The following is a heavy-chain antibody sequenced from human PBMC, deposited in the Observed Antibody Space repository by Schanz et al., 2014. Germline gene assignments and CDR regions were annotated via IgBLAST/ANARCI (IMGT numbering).Heavy chain of an antibody. CDR1: TFTFSSDW. Sequence: EVQLVESGGGLVQPGGSLRLSCAASTFTFSSDWMSWVRQAPGKGLEWVANIKEDGSVKDYVDSVKGRFTISRDNAKNSLYLLMNSLRAEDTAVYFCVSQTGSPNYWGQGTLVTVSS. D-gene: IGHD6-13*01. J-gene: IGHJ4*02. V-gene: IGHV3-7*02. CDR3: VSQTGSPNY. CDR2: IKEDGSVK.